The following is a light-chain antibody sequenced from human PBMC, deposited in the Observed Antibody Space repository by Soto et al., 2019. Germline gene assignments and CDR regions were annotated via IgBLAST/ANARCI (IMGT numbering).Light chain of an antibody. CDR2: LTS. CDR3: HQRQSWPRT. J-gene: IGKJ1*01. V-gene: IGKV3-11*01. CDR1: QAVNTR. Sequence: EIVLTQSPATLSAFPGDRVTLSCRASQAVNTRLAWYQHKPGQAPRLLIYLTSKRAAGVQSRFSAWGSETDFTLTISDVQPEYFAVYYCHQRQSWPRTFGQGTKVDIK.